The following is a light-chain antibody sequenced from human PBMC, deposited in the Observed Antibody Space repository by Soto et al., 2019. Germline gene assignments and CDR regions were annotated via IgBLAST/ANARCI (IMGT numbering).Light chain of an antibody. CDR1: SSDVGGYNY. CDR3: ISYAGSNNFGV. J-gene: IGLJ1*01. Sequence: QSVLTQPPSASGSPGQSVTISCTVTSSDVGGYNYVSWYQQHPGKAPKLMIYEVSKRPSGVPDRFSGSKSGNTASLTVSGLQAEDEADYYCISYAGSNNFGVFGTGTKVTVL. V-gene: IGLV2-8*01. CDR2: EVS.